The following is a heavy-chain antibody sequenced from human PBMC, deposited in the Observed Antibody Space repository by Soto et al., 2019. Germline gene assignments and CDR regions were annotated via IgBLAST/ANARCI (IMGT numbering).Heavy chain of an antibody. Sequence: QTGGSLRLSCAASGFPFSSYEMNWVRQAPGKGLEWVSYISSSSTSIFYADSVKGRFTISRDNAKNSLYLQMNSLRAEDTAVYFCARDQDCSTTSCFAGNAFDIWGRGTMVTVSS. V-gene: IGHV3-48*03. CDR3: ARDQDCSTTSCFAGNAFDI. D-gene: IGHD2-2*01. CDR2: ISSSSTSI. J-gene: IGHJ3*02. CDR1: GFPFSSYE.